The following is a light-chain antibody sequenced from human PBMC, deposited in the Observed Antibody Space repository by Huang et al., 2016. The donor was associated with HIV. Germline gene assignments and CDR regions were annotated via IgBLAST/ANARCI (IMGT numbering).Light chain of an antibody. CDR2: GAS. CDR3: QQYNSWPPRYT. V-gene: IGKV3-15*01. Sequence: EIVMTQSPATLSVSPGERATISCRASQSVSSNLAWYQQKPGQAPRPLIYGASTRATGIPGRFRGSGSGTEFTLTLSSLQSEDFAVYYCQQYNSWPPRYTFGQGTKLEIK. J-gene: IGKJ2*01. CDR1: QSVSSN.